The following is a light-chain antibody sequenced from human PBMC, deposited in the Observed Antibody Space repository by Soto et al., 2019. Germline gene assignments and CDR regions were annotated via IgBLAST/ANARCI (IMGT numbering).Light chain of an antibody. CDR3: QQYNFYPRT. V-gene: IGKV1-5*03. Sequence: DIQMTQSPSTLAASVGDTVTITCRASKSISSWLAWYQQKPGKAPKLLIYKASSLQSGVPSRFSGIGSGTEFTLTISSLQPDDFATYYCQQYNFYPRTFGQGTKVEIK. CDR2: KAS. CDR1: KSISSW. J-gene: IGKJ1*01.